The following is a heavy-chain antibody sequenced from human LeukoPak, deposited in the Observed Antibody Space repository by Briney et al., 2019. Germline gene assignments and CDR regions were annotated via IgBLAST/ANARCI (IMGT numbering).Heavy chain of an antibody. CDR3: ARGPIYYDSSGYPEYNWFDP. CDR2: MYYSGST. V-gene: IGHV4-59*01. Sequence: SESLSLTCTVSGGSISSYYWSWIRQPPGKGLEWIGYMYYSGSTNYNPSLKSRVTISVDTSKNQFSLKLSSVTAADTAVYYCARGPIYYDSSGYPEYNWFDPWGQGTLVTVSS. J-gene: IGHJ5*02. CDR1: GGSISSYY. D-gene: IGHD3-22*01.